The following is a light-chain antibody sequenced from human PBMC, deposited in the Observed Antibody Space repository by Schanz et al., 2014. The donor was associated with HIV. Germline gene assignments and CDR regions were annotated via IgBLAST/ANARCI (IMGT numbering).Light chain of an antibody. V-gene: IGKV2-28*01. CDR2: LGS. CDR1: QSLLHSNGYNY. Sequence: DIVMTQSPFSLPVTPGEPASISCRSSQSLLHSNGYNYLDWYLQKPGQSPQLLIYLGSNRASGVPARFSGSGSGTDFTLKISRVEAEDVGVYYCMQALQTPFTFGPGTKVDIK. CDR3: MQALQTPFT. J-gene: IGKJ3*01.